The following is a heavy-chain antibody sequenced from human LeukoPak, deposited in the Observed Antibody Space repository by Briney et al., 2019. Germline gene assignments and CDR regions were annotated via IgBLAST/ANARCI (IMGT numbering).Heavy chain of an antibody. D-gene: IGHD6-19*01. CDR1: GLTFSSYA. J-gene: IGHJ4*02. CDR3: AKARIAVAGTGGSYFDY. CDR2: ISGSGGST. Sequence: GGSLRLSCAASGLTFSSYAMSWVRQAPGKGLEWVSAISGSGGSTYYADSVKGRFTISRDNSKNTLYLQMNSLRAEDTAVYYCAKARIAVAGTGGSYFDYWSQGTLVTVSS. V-gene: IGHV3-23*01.